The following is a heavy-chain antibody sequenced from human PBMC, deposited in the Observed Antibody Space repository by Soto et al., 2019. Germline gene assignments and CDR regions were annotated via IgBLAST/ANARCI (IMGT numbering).Heavy chain of an antibody. CDR3: ARGPLRAPSDY. CDR2: IWYDGSNK. J-gene: IGHJ4*02. Sequence: GGSLRLSCAASGFTFSSYGMHWVRQAPGKGLEWVAVIWYDGSNKYYADSVKGRFTISRDNSKNTLYLQMNSLRAVDTAVYYCARGPLRAPSDYWGQGTLVTVSS. V-gene: IGHV3-33*01. CDR1: GFTFSSYG.